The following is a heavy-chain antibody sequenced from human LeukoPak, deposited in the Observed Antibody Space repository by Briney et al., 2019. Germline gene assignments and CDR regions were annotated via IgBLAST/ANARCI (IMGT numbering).Heavy chain of an antibody. Sequence: GGSLRLSCAASGFTFSRYWMHWVRQAPGKGLVWVSRIKYDGSKTSYADFVKGRFTISRDNAKNTLYLQMNSLRAGDAAVYYCARDPHGGSGSDPHDAFDIWGQGTMVTVSS. CDR2: IKYDGSKT. J-gene: IGHJ3*02. D-gene: IGHD1-26*01. V-gene: IGHV3-74*01. CDR3: ARDPHGGSGSDPHDAFDI. CDR1: GFTFSRYW.